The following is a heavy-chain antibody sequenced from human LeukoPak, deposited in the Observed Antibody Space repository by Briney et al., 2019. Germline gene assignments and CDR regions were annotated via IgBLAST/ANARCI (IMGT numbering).Heavy chain of an antibody. CDR2: ISYDGSNK. CDR3: ARGGKWDVTPFDY. CDR1: GFTFSSYA. Sequence: GGSLRLSCAASGFTFSSYAMHWVRQAPGKGLEWVAVISYDGSNKYYADSVKGRFTISRDNSKNTLYLQMNSLRAEDTAVYYCARGGKWDVTPFDYWGQGTLVTVSS. D-gene: IGHD1-26*01. J-gene: IGHJ4*02. V-gene: IGHV3-30-3*01.